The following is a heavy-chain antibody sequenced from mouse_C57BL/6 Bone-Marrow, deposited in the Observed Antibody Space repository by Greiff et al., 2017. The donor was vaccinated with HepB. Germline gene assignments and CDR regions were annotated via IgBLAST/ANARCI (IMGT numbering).Heavy chain of an antibody. V-gene: IGHV14-4*01. D-gene: IGHD2-3*01. CDR2: IDPENGDT. J-gene: IGHJ3*01. CDR1: GFNIKDDY. Sequence: EVQLQQSGAELVRPGASVKLSCTASGFNIKDDYMHWVKQRPEQGLEWIGWIDPENGDTEYASKFQGKATITEDTSSNTAYLQLSSLTSEDTAVYYCTFYDGYSWFAYWGQGTLVTVSA. CDR3: TFYDGYSWFAY.